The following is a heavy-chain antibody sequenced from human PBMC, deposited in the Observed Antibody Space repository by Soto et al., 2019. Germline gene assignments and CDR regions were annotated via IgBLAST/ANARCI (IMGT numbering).Heavy chain of an antibody. CDR2: INPNSGGT. V-gene: IGHV1-2*02. J-gene: IGHJ4*02. D-gene: IGHD1-26*01. CDR3: AGTGGISS. CDR1: GYTFTDYY. Sequence: QVQLVQSGPEVKKPGASVKVSCKASGYTFTDYYMQWVRQAPGQGLEWMGWINPNSGGTNSAPKFQGRVSMTRDPSISTAYLQLSSLRSDDTAVYYCAGTGGISSWGQGTLVIVSS.